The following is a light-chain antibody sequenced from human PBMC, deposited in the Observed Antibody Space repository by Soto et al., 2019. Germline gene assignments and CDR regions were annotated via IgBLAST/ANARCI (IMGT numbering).Light chain of an antibody. V-gene: IGLV1-44*01. CDR1: SSNIGDNP. Sequence: QALLAQAPSASGTPGQRITISCSGSSSNIGDNPVNWYQQLPGAAPKLLIYINDQRPSGVPDRFSGSKSGTSASLAISGLQPEDEADYYCAAWDDSLNALFGTGTKVTVL. CDR2: IND. J-gene: IGLJ1*01. CDR3: AAWDDSLNAL.